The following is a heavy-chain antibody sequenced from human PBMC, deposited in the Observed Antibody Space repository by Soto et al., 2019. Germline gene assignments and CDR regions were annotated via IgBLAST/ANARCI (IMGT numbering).Heavy chain of an antibody. CDR1: GYTFTSYG. Sequence: ASVKVSCKASGYTFTSYGISWVRQAPGQGLEWMGWISAYNGNTNYAQKLQGRVTMTTDTSTSTAYMELRSLRSDDTAVYYCARDGPLWFGETRAYYYYYMDVWGKGTTVTVSS. V-gene: IGHV1-18*01. D-gene: IGHD3-10*01. CDR3: ARDGPLWFGETRAYYYYYMDV. J-gene: IGHJ6*03. CDR2: ISAYNGNT.